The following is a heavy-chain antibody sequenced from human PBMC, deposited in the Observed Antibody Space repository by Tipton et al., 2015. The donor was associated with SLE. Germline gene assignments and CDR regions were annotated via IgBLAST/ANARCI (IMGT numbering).Heavy chain of an antibody. V-gene: IGHV4-31*03. CDR1: GDSISSGGYY. Sequence: TLSLTCTVSGDSISSGGYYWSWIRQHPGKGLEWIGYIYYSGSTYYNPSLRSRVTISVDTSKNQFSLKLTSVTAADAAVYYCARVGAGPRLFDDWGQGALVTVSS. J-gene: IGHJ4*01. D-gene: IGHD3-16*01. CDR3: ARVGAGPRLFDD. CDR2: IYYSGST.